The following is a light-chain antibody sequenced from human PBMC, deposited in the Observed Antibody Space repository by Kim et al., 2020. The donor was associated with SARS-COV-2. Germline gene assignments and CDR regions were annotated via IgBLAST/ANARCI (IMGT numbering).Light chain of an antibody. CDR1: QSVSSA. Sequence: EIVMTQSPVTLSVSPGERATLSYRASQSVSSALAWYQQKPGQAPRLLIYGASTRATGIPARFSGSGSGTEFTLTISSLQSEDFAVYYCQQYNDWLTFGGGTKVDIK. CDR3: QQYNDWLT. V-gene: IGKV3-15*01. J-gene: IGKJ4*01. CDR2: GAS.